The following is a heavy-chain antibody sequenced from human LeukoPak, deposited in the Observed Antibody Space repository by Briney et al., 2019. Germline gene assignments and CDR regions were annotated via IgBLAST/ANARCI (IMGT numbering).Heavy chain of an antibody. CDR1: GFSFSTYG. J-gene: IGHJ4*02. CDR3: AGDTPPGGDYYFEY. Sequence: GGSLRLSCAASGFSFSTYGMHWVRQAPGKGLEWLALIWHDGSKKYYADSVKDRFTISRDNSKNTLYLQLNDLRAEDTGLYYCAGDTPPGGDYYFEYWGQGTLVTVSS. CDR2: IWHDGSKK. D-gene: IGHD3-16*01. V-gene: IGHV3-33*01.